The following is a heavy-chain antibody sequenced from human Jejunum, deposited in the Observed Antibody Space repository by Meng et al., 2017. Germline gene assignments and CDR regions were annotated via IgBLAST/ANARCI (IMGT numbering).Heavy chain of an antibody. Sequence: SETLSLTCTVSGDSISSGYYWAGIRQPPGKGLEWIGNIYHSASTSYSPSLKSRVTISVDTSKNQFSLNLSSVAAADTAVYYCVRGEGIAADRWGQGKLVTVSS. CDR1: GDSISSGYY. J-gene: IGHJ4*02. CDR2: IYHSAST. D-gene: IGHD6-13*01. CDR3: VRGEGIAADR. V-gene: IGHV4-38-2*02.